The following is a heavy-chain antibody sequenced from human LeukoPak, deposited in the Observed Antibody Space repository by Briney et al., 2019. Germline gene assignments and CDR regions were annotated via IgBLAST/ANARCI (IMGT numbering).Heavy chain of an antibody. CDR2: IYSGGST. CDR1: GFTFSSNY. V-gene: IGHV3-53*01. Sequence: PGGSLRLSCAASGFTFSSNYMTWVRQAPGKGLEWVAVIYSGGSTSYADSVKGRFTISRDNSKNTVFLQMNSLRAEDTAVYYCAREFVQQFDYWGQGTLVTVSS. D-gene: IGHD6-13*01. CDR3: AREFVQQFDY. J-gene: IGHJ4*02.